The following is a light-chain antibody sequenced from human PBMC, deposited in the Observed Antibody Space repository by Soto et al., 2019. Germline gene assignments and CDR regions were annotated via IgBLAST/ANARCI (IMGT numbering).Light chain of an antibody. CDR2: DAS. V-gene: IGKV3-11*01. CDR3: QQRSKWPPYT. J-gene: IGKJ2*01. CDR1: QSVSSY. Sequence: EIVLTQSPATLYLSPGERATLSCRASQSVSSYLAWYQQKPGQAPRLLIYDASNRATGIPARFSGSGSGTDFTLTISSLEPEDFAVYYCQQRSKWPPYTFGQGTKLEIK.